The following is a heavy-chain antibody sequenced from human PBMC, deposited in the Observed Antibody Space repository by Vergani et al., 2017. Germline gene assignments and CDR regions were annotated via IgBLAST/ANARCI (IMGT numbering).Heavy chain of an antibody. V-gene: IGHV3-30-3*01. CDR1: GFTFSSYA. CDR2: ISYDGSNK. Sequence: QVQLVESGGGVVQPGRSLRLSCAASGFTFSSYAMHWVRQAPGKGLEWVAVISYDGSNKYYADSVKGRFTISRDNSKNSLYLQMNSLRAEDTAVYYCAREVGWSGLNPVDWGQGTLVTVSS. CDR3: AREVGWSGLNPVD. J-gene: IGHJ4*02. D-gene: IGHD3-3*01.